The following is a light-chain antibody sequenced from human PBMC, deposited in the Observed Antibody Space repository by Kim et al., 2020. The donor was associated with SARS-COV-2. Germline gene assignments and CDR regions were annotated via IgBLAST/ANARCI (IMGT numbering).Light chain of an antibody. V-gene: IGLV3-19*01. CDR2: VKN. Sequence: VALGQTVRITRPGHILITYSASWYQQKPGQAPLLVFSVKNTPPSGIPDRFSASISGNPASFTITGTQAGDEADYYCNSRDSNDNVVFGGGTQLTVL. CDR1: ILITYS. CDR3: NSRDSNDNVV. J-gene: IGLJ2*01.